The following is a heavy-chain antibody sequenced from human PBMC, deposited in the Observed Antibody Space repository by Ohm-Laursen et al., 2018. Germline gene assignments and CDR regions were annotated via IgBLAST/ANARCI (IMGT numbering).Heavy chain of an antibody. V-gene: IGHV3-33*01. CDR1: GFTFSSYG. Sequence: LSCAASGFTFSSYGMHWVRQAPGKGLEWVAVIWYDGSNKYYADSVKGRFTISRDNSKNTLYLQMNSLKGEDTAVYFCARDPTFHAFDIWGQGTMVTVSS. J-gene: IGHJ3*02. CDR2: IWYDGSNK. CDR3: ARDPTFHAFDI. D-gene: IGHD2/OR15-2a*01.